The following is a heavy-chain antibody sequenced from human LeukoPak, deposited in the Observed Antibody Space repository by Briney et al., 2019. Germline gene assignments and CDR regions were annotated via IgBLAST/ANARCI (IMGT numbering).Heavy chain of an antibody. Sequence: GGSLRLSCAASGLTFDTCPIHWVRQAPGKGPEWVANIKQDGSQRYYVDSVRGRFTISRDNAKNSLFLQMNGLRAEDTAVYYCARRGGSSSRRSPIDYWGQGTLVTVSS. D-gene: IGHD6-6*01. CDR1: GLTFDTCP. CDR2: IKQDGSQR. J-gene: IGHJ4*02. CDR3: ARRGGSSSRRSPIDY. V-gene: IGHV3-7*01.